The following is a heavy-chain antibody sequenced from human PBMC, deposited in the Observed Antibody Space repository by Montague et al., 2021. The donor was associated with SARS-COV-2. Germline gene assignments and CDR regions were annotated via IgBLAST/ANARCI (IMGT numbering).Heavy chain of an antibody. V-gene: IGHV4-34*01. CDR2: INHGGST. J-gene: IGHJ6*03. CDR1: GTSFSGYY. Sequence: SETLSLTCAVHGTSFSGYYWNWIRQPPGKGLEWIGEINHGGSTKYSPSLKSRLTISADTSKNQFPLKLTSVAAADTAVYCCARLRDGVVPSPILGVGPYYSYYYMDVWGRGTTVTVSS. CDR3: ARLRDGVVPSPILGVGPYYSYYYMDV. D-gene: IGHD3-10*01.